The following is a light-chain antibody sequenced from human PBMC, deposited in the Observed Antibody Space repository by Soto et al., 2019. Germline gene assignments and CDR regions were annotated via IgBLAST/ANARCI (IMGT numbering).Light chain of an antibody. CDR2: DVN. V-gene: IGLV2-14*03. CDR3: TSWTTSTTMI. J-gene: IGLJ2*01. CDR1: SSDIGAYNF. Sequence: QSALTQPASVSGSPGQSITISCTGTSSDIGAYNFVSWYQQHPGKAPKLMLYDVNIRPSGVSNRFSGSKSGNTASLTISGLQDEGEADYYCTSWTTSTTMIFGGGTKLTVL.